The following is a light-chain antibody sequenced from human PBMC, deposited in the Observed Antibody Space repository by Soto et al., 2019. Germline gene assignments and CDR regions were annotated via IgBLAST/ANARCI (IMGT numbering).Light chain of an antibody. CDR2: AAS. CDR3: QQYNSYSST. Sequence: DIQMTQSPSSLSASLGDRVTITCRANQSVSDSLNWYQQKPGKVPKLLIYAASSLRSGVPSRFSGSGSGTEFTLTISSLQPDDFATYYCQQYNSYSSTFGQGTRLEIK. CDR1: QSVSDS. J-gene: IGKJ5*01. V-gene: IGKV1-16*01.